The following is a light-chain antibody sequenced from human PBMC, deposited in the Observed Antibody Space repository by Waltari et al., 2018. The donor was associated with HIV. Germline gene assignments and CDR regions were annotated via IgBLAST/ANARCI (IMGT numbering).Light chain of an antibody. J-gene: IGLJ1*01. CDR2: DVT. CDR1: SSDVGGYKY. CDR3: SSYTSSSTYV. Sequence: QSALTQPASVSGSPGQSITISCTGTSSDVGGYKYVSWYQQHPGKAPNLMIYDVTNRPSGVSNRFSGSKSGHTASLTISGLQAEDEADYYCSSYTSSSTYVFGTGTKVTVL. V-gene: IGLV2-14*03.